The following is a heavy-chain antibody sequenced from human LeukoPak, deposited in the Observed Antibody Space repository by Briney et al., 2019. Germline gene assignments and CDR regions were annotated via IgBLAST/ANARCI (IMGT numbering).Heavy chain of an antibody. V-gene: IGHV3-13*01. Sequence: PGGSLRLSCAASGFTFSSYDMPWVRHATGKGLEWVSAIGTAGDTYYPGSVKGRFTISRENAKNPLYLQMNSLRAGDTAVYYCARGPRGVYPIYDYGMDVWGQGTTVTVSS. CDR2: IGTAGDT. CDR3: ARGPRGVYPIYDYGMDV. D-gene: IGHD2-8*01. CDR1: GFTFSSYD. J-gene: IGHJ6*02.